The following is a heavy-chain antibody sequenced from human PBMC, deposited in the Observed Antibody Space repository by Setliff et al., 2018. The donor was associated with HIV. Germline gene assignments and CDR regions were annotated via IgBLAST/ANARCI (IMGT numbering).Heavy chain of an antibody. CDR1: GYTFTSNS. CDR3: ARPRVFDSFDV. J-gene: IGHJ3*01. CDR2: ISPNNGAA. D-gene: IGHD6-6*01. V-gene: IGHV1-2*06. Sequence: GASVKVSCKTSGYTFTSNSLSWVRQAPGQGLEWIGRISPNNGAAEYAPKFQGRVSMTLDTSISTAYLEIPRLTSDDAAVYFCARPRVFDSFDVWGQGTKVTVSS.